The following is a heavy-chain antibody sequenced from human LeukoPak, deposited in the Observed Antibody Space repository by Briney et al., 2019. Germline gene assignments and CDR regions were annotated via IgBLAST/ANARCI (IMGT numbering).Heavy chain of an antibody. Sequence: ASVKVSCKASGYTFTTYHVHWVRQAPGQGLECLGLVNPSDGRTTYKQEFQGRMTVTTDTSTSTVYMDLSSLTSEDTAVYYCARDVVGAFDMWGQGTMVTVSS. D-gene: IGHD1-26*01. V-gene: IGHV1-46*01. J-gene: IGHJ3*02. CDR2: VNPSDGRT. CDR3: ARDVVGAFDM. CDR1: GYTFTTYH.